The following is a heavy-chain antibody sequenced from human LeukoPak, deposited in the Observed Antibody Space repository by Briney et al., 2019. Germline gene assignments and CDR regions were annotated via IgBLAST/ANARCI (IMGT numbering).Heavy chain of an antibody. CDR1: GFTFTNAW. Sequence: GGSLRLSCVASGFTFTNAWMSWVRQAPGKGLEWVSSISSSSSYIYYADSVKGRFTISRDNAKNSLYLQMNSLRAEDTAVYYCARNGNYYDSSGYSSDAFDIWGQGTMVTVSS. V-gene: IGHV3-21*01. CDR3: ARNGNYYDSSGYSSDAFDI. J-gene: IGHJ3*02. CDR2: ISSSSSYI. D-gene: IGHD3-22*01.